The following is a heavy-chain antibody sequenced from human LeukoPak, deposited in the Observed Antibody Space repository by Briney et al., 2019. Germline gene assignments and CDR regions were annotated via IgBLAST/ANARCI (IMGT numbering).Heavy chain of an antibody. Sequence: SETLSLTCAVSGGSIRSSNWWSWVRQPPGKGLEWIGEIYHSGSTNYNPSLKSRVTISVDKSKNQFSLKLRSVTAADTAVYCAREKFPVVGATGDDGFDIWGQGTMVTVSS. CDR2: IYHSGST. V-gene: IGHV4-4*02. D-gene: IGHD1-26*01. CDR1: GGSIRSSNW. CDR3: AREKFPVVGATGDDGFDI. J-gene: IGHJ3*02.